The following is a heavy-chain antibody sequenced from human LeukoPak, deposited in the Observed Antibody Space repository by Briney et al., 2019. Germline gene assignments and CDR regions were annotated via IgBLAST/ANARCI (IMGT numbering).Heavy chain of an antibody. J-gene: IGHJ3*02. D-gene: IGHD5-12*01. CDR1: GFSFSDYA. V-gene: IGHV3-30-3*01. CDR2: ISYDGSNK. Sequence: SGGSLRLSCAASGFSFSDYAMHWVRQAPGKGLEWVAVISYDGSNKLYADSVKGRFTISRDNSENTLYMQMNSLRAEDTAVLYCVREVARDCAFDIWGQGTMVTVSS. CDR3: VREVARDCAFDI.